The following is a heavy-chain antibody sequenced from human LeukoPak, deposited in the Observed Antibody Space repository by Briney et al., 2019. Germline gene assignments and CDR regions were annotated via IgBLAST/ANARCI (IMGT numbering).Heavy chain of an antibody. D-gene: IGHD6-13*01. Sequence: GGSLRLSCAASGFTFSSYGMHWVRQAPGKGLEWVAVIWYDGSNKYYADSVKGRFTISRDNSKNTLYLQMNSLRAEDTAAYYCAKDFLAGSWYYFDYWGQGALVTVSS. CDR3: AKDFLAGSWYYFDY. V-gene: IGHV3-33*06. J-gene: IGHJ4*02. CDR1: GFTFSSYG. CDR2: IWYDGSNK.